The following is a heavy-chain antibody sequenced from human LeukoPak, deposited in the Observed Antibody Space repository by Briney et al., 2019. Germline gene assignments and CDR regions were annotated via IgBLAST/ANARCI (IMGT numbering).Heavy chain of an antibody. CDR3: ARLGYDFWSGSDAFDS. V-gene: IGHV5-51*01. D-gene: IGHD3-3*01. Sequence: GESLQISCKGSGFSFTSYWLGWARPLPGKGLEWMGIIYPGDSDTRYSPSFQGQVTISADRSISTAYLQWSSLKASDTAMYYCARLGYDFWSGSDAFDSWGQGTMVTVSS. CDR2: IYPGDSDT. J-gene: IGHJ3*02. CDR1: GFSFTSYW.